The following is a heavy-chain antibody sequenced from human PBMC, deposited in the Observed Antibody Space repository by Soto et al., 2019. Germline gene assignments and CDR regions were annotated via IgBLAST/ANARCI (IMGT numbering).Heavy chain of an antibody. D-gene: IGHD3-9*01. CDR2: INANNGNT. J-gene: IGHJ5*02. V-gene: IGHV1-8*02. CDR3: ARVIHYDILTGYYTGVGWFDP. CDR1: GYTFTSYG. Sequence: ASVKVSCKASGYTFTSYGISWVRQAPGQGLEWMGWINANNGNTGYAQKFQGRVTMTRNTSISTAYMELSSLRSEDTAVYYCARVIHYDILTGYYTGVGWFDPWGQGTLVTVSS.